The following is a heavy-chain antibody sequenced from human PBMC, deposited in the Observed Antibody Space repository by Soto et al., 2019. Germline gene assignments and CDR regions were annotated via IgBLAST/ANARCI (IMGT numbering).Heavy chain of an antibody. CDR1: GFTFSSYA. CDR3: AKTPYGAYYYMDV. J-gene: IGHJ6*03. CDR2: ISGSGGST. D-gene: IGHD3-10*01. Sequence: PGGSLRLSCAASGFTFSSYAMSWVRQAPGKGLEWASAISGSGGSTYYADTVKGRFTISRDNSKNTLYLQMNSLRAEYTAVYYCAKTPYGAYYYMDVWGKGTTVTVSS. V-gene: IGHV3-23*01.